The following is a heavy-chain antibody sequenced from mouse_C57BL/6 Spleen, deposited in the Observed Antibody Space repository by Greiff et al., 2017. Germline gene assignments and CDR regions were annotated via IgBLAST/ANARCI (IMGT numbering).Heavy chain of an antibody. Sequence: QVTLKVSGPGILQSSQTLSLTCSFSGFSLSTSGMGVSWIRQPSGKGLEWLAHIYWDDDKRYNPSLKSRLTISKDTSRNQVFLKITSVDTADTATYYCARIDYYGSSYGYAMDYWGQGTSVTVSS. V-gene: IGHV8-12*01. CDR1: GFSLSTSGMG. J-gene: IGHJ4*01. CDR3: ARIDYYGSSYGYAMDY. D-gene: IGHD1-1*01. CDR2: IYWDDDK.